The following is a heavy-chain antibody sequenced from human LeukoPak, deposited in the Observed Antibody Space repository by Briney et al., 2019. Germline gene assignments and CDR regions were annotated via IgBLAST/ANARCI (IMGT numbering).Heavy chain of an antibody. Sequence: ASVKVSCTASGYTFTSYYMHWVRQAPGQGLEWMGIINPSGGSTSYAQKFQGRVTMTRDTSTSTVYMELSSLRSEDTAVYYCARDPVRDTAMVTGLDYWGQGTLVTVSS. CDR2: INPSGGST. CDR3: ARDPVRDTAMVTGLDY. D-gene: IGHD5-18*01. J-gene: IGHJ4*02. V-gene: IGHV1-46*01. CDR1: GYTFTSYY.